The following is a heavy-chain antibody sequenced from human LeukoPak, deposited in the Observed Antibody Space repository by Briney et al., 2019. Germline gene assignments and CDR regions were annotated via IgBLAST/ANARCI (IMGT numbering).Heavy chain of an antibody. D-gene: IGHD5-12*01. J-gene: IGHJ4*02. CDR1: GGTFSSYA. CDR2: IIPIFGTA. Sequence: VASVKVSCKASGGTFSSYAISWVRQAPGQGLEWMGGIIPIFGTANYAQKFQGRVTITADESTSTAYMELSSLRSEDTAVYYCARDLNGGYDLDYWGQGTLVTVSS. CDR3: ARDLNGGYDLDY. V-gene: IGHV1-69*13.